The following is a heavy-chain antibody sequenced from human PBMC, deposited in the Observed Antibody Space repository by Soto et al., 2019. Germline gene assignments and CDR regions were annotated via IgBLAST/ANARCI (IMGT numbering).Heavy chain of an antibody. V-gene: IGHV1-3*01. J-gene: IGHJ3*02. Sequence: QVQLVQSGAEVKKPGASVKVSCKASGYTFTSYAMHWVRQAPGQRLEWMGWINAGNGNTKYSQKFQGRVTITRDTPASTASMELSSLRSYDTSVYCCTRVIAFDIWCYGTMVTVSS. CDR1: GYTFTSYA. CDR2: INAGNGNT. CDR3: TRVIAFDI.